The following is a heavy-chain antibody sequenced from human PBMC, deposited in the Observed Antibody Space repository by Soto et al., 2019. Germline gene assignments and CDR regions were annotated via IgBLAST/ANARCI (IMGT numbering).Heavy chain of an antibody. CDR1: GYSFTSYW. J-gene: IGHJ6*02. CDR2: IYPGDSDT. D-gene: IGHD3-9*01. Sequence: PGESLKISCKGSGYSFTSYWIGWVRQMPGKGLEWMGIIYPGDSDTRYSPSFQGQVTISADKSISTAYLQWSSLKASDTAMYYCARSGFDWLLSVHYGMDVWGQGTTVTVSS. V-gene: IGHV5-51*01. CDR3: ARSGFDWLLSVHYGMDV.